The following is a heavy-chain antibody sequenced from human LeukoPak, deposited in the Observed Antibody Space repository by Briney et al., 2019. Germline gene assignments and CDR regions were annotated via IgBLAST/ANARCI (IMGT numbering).Heavy chain of an antibody. CDR1: GYTFTSYD. CDR2: MNPNSGNT. CDR3: AITYYDYVWGSSLFDY. J-gene: IGHJ4*02. V-gene: IGHV1-8*01. Sequence: GASVKVSCKASGYTFTSYDINWVRQATGHGLEWMGWMNPNSGNTGYAQKFQGRVTMTRNTSISTAYMELSSLRSEDTAVYYCAITYYDYVWGSSLFDYWGQGTLVTVSS. D-gene: IGHD3-16*01.